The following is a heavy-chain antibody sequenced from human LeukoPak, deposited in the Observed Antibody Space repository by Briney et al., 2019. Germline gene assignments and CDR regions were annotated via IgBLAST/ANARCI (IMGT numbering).Heavy chain of an antibody. CDR2: IKHDGSEK. D-gene: IGHD1-26*01. Sequence: GGSLRLSCAASGFTFSSYWMSWVRQAPGKGLEWVANIKHDGSEKYYVDSVKGRFTISRDNAKNSLYLQMNSLRAEDTAVYYCARDKVGATSRDYYYYMDVWGKRTTVTVSS. V-gene: IGHV3-7*01. CDR1: GFTFSSYW. CDR3: ARDKVGATSRDYYYYMDV. J-gene: IGHJ6*03.